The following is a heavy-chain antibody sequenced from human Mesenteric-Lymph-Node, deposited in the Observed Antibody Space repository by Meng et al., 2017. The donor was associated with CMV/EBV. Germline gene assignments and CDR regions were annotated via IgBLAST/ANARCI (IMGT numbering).Heavy chain of an antibody. CDR1: GFIFSNYG. J-gene: IGHJ4*02. CDR2: IRYDGIYK. V-gene: IGHV3-30*02. CDR3: ARDQGSGWYEIYFDY. Sequence: GGSLRLSCAASGFIFSNYGMHWVRQAPGKGLEWVAYIRYDGIYKYYADSVKGRFTISRDNSKNTLYLQMDSLRAEDTAVYYCARDQGSGWYEIYFDYWGQGTLVTVSS. D-gene: IGHD6-19*01.